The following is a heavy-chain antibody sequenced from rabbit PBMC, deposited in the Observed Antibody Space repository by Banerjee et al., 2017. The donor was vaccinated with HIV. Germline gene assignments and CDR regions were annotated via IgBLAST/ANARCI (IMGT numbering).Heavy chain of an antibody. CDR3: ARDDFAVSYIYTIYAFSL. CDR2: IYTGSGST. Sequence: QQQLVESGGGLIKPGGTLTLTCTASGFTLSSNYWMCWVRQAPGKGLELIGCIYTGSGSTYYASWAEGRFTISKTSSTTVTLQMTSLTAADTATYFCARDDFAVSYIYTIYAFSLWGQGTLVTVS. J-gene: IGHJ4*01. CDR1: GFTLSSNYW. V-gene: IGHV1S45*01. D-gene: IGHD4-2*01.